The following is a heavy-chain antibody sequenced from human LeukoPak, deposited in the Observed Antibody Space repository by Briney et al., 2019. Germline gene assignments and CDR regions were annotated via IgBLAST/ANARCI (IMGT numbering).Heavy chain of an antibody. CDR2: ISGSGGST. Sequence: SGGSLRLSCAASGFTLSSYAMSWVRQAPGKGLEWVSAISGSGGSTYYADSVKGRFTISRDNSKNTLHLQMNSLRAEDTAVYYCARDRLHYGEYEKTFGYWGQGTLVTVSS. CDR1: GFTLSSYA. J-gene: IGHJ4*02. CDR3: ARDRLHYGEYEKTFGY. V-gene: IGHV3-23*01. D-gene: IGHD4-17*01.